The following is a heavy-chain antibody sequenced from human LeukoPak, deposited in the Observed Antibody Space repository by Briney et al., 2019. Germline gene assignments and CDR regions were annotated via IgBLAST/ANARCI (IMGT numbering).Heavy chain of an antibody. J-gene: IGHJ4*02. Sequence: SETLSLTCTVSGGSISSYYWSWIRQPPGKGLEWIGYIYYSGNTNYNPSLKSRVTISVDTSKNQFSLKLSSVTAADTAVYYCARHGDIVATIPFDYWGQGTLVTVSS. V-gene: IGHV4-59*08. CDR3: ARHGDIVATIPFDY. D-gene: IGHD5-12*01. CDR2: IYYSGNT. CDR1: GGSISSYY.